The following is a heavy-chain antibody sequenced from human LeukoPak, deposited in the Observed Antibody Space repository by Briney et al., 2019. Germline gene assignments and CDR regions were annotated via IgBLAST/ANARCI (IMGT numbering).Heavy chain of an antibody. Sequence: PSETLSLTCTVSGGSVGSGSYYWSWIRQPPGKGLEWIGYIYYSGSTNYNPSLKSRVTISVDTSKNQFSLKLSSVTAADTAVYYCARVPRTMVRGVIILGFDPWGQGTLVTVSS. D-gene: IGHD3-10*01. CDR1: GGSVGSGSYY. CDR3: ARVPRTMVRGVIILGFDP. CDR2: IYYSGST. J-gene: IGHJ5*02. V-gene: IGHV4-61*01.